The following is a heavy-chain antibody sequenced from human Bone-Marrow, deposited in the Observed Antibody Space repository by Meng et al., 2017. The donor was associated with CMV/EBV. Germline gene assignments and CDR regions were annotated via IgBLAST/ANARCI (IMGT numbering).Heavy chain of an antibody. D-gene: IGHD3-16*02. CDR3: ARFGGVIVGYYYYGMDV. CDR1: GYTFTSYY. Sequence: SVKVSCKASGYTFTSYYMHWVRQAPGQGLEWMGGIIPILGIANYAQKFQGRVTITADKSTSTAYMELSSLRSEDTAVYYCARFGGVIVGYYYYGMDVWGQGTTVTVSS. V-gene: IGHV1-69*10. CDR2: IIPILGIA. J-gene: IGHJ6*02.